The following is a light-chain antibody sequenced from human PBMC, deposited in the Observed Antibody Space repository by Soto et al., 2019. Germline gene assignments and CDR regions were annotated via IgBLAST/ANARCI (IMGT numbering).Light chain of an antibody. CDR3: PQYNNWLT. J-gene: IGKJ3*01. V-gene: IGKV3-15*01. CDR2: GAS. CDR1: QSVSSN. Sequence: EIVMTQSPATLSVSPGERATLSCRASQSVSSNLAWYQQKPGQAPRLLIYGASTRATGIPARFSGSGSGTEFTLTISSLQSEDFAVYYCPQYNNWLTFGPGTKVDIK.